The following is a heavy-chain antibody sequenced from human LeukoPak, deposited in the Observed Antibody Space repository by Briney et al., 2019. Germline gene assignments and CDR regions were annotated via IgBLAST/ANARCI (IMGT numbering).Heavy chain of an antibody. CDR3: ARDLDYGDSPGY. V-gene: IGHV1-24*01. CDR1: GYTLTELS. Sequence: RGASVKVSCKVSGYTLTELSMHWVRQAPGKGLEWMGGFDPEDGETIYAQKFQGRVTMTEDTSTDTAYMELSSLRSEDTAVYYCARDLDYGDSPGYWGQGTLVTVSS. J-gene: IGHJ4*02. CDR2: FDPEDGET. D-gene: IGHD4-17*01.